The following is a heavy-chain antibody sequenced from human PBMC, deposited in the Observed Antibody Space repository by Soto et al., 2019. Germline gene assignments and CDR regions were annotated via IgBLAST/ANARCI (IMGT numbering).Heavy chain of an antibody. CDR1: GGSFSGYY. J-gene: IGHJ4*02. CDR3: ARGENNSSGWEYFEY. Sequence: SETLSLTCAVYGGSFSGYYWSWIRQPPGKGLEWIGEINHSGSTNYNPSLKSRVTISVDTSKNQFSLKLSSVTAADTAVYYCARGENNSSGWEYFEYWGQGTLLTVSS. D-gene: IGHD6-19*01. V-gene: IGHV4-34*01. CDR2: INHSGST.